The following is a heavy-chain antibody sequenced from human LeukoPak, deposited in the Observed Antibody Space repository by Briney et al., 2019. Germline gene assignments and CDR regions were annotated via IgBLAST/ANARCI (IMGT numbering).Heavy chain of an antibody. CDR3: AKEGAIVEYYFDY. CDR2: ISYDGSNK. J-gene: IGHJ4*02. CDR1: GFTFSSYG. D-gene: IGHD1-26*01. Sequence: GRSLRLSCAASGFTFSSYGMHWVRQAPGKGLEWVSVISYDGSNKYYADSVKGRFTISRDNSKNTLYLQMNSLRAEDTAVYYCAKEGAIVEYYFDYWGQGTLVTVSS. V-gene: IGHV3-30*18.